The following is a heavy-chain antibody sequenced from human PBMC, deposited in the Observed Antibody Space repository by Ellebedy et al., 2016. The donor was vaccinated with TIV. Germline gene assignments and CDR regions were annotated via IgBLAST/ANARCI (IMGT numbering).Heavy chain of an antibody. D-gene: IGHD1-26*01. CDR2: ISYSGST. CDR1: GGSITSSNYY. J-gene: IGHJ4*02. Sequence: MPSETLSLTCTVSGGSITSSNYYWGWIRQPPGKGLEWIGSISYSGSTYYNPSLKSRLTISVVTAKKQISLKLSSMTAADTAVYYCTTSQQLLLPGVFDFWGQGTLVTVSS. V-gene: IGHV4-39*07. CDR3: TTSQQLLLPGVFDF.